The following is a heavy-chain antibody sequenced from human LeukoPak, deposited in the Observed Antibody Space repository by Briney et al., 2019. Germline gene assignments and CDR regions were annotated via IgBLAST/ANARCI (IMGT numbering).Heavy chain of an antibody. D-gene: IGHD3-22*01. V-gene: IGHV1-69*04. CDR2: IIPILGIA. Sequence: SVKVSCKASGGTFSSYAISWVRQAPGQGLEWMGRIIPILGIANYAQKFQGRVTITADKSTSTAYMELSSLRSEDTAVYYCARDGNYDSSGYYHEYFQHRGQGTLVTVSS. J-gene: IGHJ1*01. CDR3: ARDGNYDSSGYYHEYFQH. CDR1: GGTFSSYA.